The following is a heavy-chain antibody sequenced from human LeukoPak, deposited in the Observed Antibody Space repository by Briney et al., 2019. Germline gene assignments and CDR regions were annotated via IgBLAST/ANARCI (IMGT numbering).Heavy chain of an antibody. CDR2: IKQDGSET. J-gene: IGHJ4*02. Sequence: GGSLRLSCAVSGFTFSSYWMSWVRQAPGKGLEWVANIKQDGSETYYVDSVRGRFTISRDNAKNSLYLQMNSLRVEDTAVYYCCSTNPFDYWGQGTLVTVSS. CDR1: GFTFSSYW. D-gene: IGHD2-2*01. V-gene: IGHV3-7*01. CDR3: CSTNPFDY.